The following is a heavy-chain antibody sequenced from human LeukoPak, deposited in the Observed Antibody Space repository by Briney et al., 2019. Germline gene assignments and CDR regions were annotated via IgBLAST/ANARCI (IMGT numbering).Heavy chain of an antibody. Sequence: ASVKVSCKVSGYTFTDYYVHWVQQAPGKGLEWMGLVDPEDGETIYAEKFQGRVTITADTSTDTAYMELSSLRSEDTAVYYCATLSSGSLVPYYFDYWGQGTLVTVSS. CDR3: ATLSSGSLVPYYFDY. D-gene: IGHD1-26*01. CDR1: GYTFTDYY. V-gene: IGHV1-69-2*01. J-gene: IGHJ4*02. CDR2: VDPEDGET.